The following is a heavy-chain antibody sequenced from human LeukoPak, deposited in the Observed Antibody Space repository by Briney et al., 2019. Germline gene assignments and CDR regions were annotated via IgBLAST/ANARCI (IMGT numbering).Heavy chain of an antibody. D-gene: IGHD2-2*01. J-gene: IGHJ4*02. CDR3: ARLWTWYCRSTSCPQFAY. V-gene: IGHV4-39*01. Sequence: PSETLSLTCTVSGDSISSSSYYWGWIRQPPGKGLEWIGSVQYSGTTYYNPSLKSRVTISVDTSKNQFSLELSSVTAADTAVYYCARLWTWYCRSTSCPQFAYWGQGTLVTVSA. CDR2: VQYSGTT. CDR1: GDSISSSSYY.